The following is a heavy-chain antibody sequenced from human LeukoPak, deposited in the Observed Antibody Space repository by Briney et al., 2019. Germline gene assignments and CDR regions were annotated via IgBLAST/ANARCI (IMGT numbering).Heavy chain of an antibody. V-gene: IGHV5-51*01. Sequence: GESLKISWKRSGYPFATYWSGGVRQMPGKGLDWMRIIYLGDSDTRYSPSCQGQVTISAEKSISTAYLQWSSLKASDTAMYYCARPNSSGWYYFQHWGQGTLVTVSS. CDR2: IYLGDSDT. D-gene: IGHD6-19*01. CDR3: ARPNSSGWYYFQH. J-gene: IGHJ1*01. CDR1: GYPFATYW.